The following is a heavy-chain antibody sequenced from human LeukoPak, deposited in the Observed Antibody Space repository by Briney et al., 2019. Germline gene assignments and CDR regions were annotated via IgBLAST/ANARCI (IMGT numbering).Heavy chain of an antibody. V-gene: IGHV1-69*13. CDR1: GYTFTSYG. CDR3: AREGEGVVTAIDY. CDR2: IIPIFGTA. J-gene: IGHJ4*02. Sequence: GASVKVSCKASGYTFTSYGISWVRQAPGQGLEWMGGIIPIFGTANYAQKFQGRVTITADESTSTAYMELSRLTSDDTAVYYCAREGEGVVTAIDYWGQGTLVTVSS. D-gene: IGHD2-21*02.